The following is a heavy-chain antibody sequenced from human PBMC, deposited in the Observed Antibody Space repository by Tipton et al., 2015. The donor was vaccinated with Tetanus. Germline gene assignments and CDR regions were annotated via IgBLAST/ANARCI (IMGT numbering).Heavy chain of an antibody. V-gene: IGHV4-61*05. J-gene: IGHJ5*02. D-gene: IGHD3-3*01. Sequence: TLSLTCTVSGGSISSSSYYWGWIRQPPGKGLEWIGYIYYSGSTNYNPSLKSRVTISVDTSKNQFSLKLSSVTAADTAVYYCASSHYDFWSGYLNWFDPWGQGTLVTVSS. CDR1: GGSISSSSYY. CDR3: ASSHYDFWSGYLNWFDP. CDR2: IYYSGST.